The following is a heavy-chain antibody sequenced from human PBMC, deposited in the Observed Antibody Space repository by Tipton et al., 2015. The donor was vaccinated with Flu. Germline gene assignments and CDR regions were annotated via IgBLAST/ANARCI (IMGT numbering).Heavy chain of an antibody. CDR3: ACAGAARPLFSY. CDR1: GGSFSGYY. Sequence: TLSLTCAVYGGSFSGYYWSWIRQPPGKGLEWIGYIYYSGSTNYNPSLKSRVTISVDTSKNQFSLKLSSVTAADTAVYYCACAGAARPLFSYWGQGTLVTVSS. CDR2: IYYSGST. V-gene: IGHV4-59*01. D-gene: IGHD6-6*01. J-gene: IGHJ4*02.